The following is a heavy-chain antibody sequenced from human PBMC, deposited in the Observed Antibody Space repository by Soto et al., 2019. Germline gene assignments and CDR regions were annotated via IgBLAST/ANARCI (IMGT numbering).Heavy chain of an antibody. D-gene: IGHD3-10*01. Sequence: PSETLSLTCAVSGASISSTYWWSWVRQPPGKGLEWIGEIYHSGSSNYNPSLKSRVTISVDKSKNQFSLKVTSVTAEDTALYYCARLYGSGSTRRVRIDYWGQGTLVIVSS. CDR3: ARLYGSGSTRRVRIDY. V-gene: IGHV4-4*02. CDR1: GASISSTYW. J-gene: IGHJ4*02. CDR2: IYHSGSS.